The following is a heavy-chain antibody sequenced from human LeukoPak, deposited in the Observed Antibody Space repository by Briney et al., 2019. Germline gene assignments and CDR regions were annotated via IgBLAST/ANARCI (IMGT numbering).Heavy chain of an antibody. V-gene: IGHV1-2*02. CDR3: ASRGYGDSHGNDAFDI. CDR1: GYTFTGYY. Sequence: ASVTVSCKASGYTFTGYYMHWVRQAPGQGLEWMGWINPNSGGTNYAQKFQGRVTMTRDTSISTAYMELSRLRSDDTAVYYCASRGYGDSHGNDAFDIWGQGTMVTVSS. J-gene: IGHJ3*02. CDR2: INPNSGGT. D-gene: IGHD4-17*01.